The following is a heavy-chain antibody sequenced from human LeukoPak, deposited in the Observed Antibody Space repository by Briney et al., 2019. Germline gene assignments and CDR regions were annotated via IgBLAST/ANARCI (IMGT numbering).Heavy chain of an antibody. V-gene: IGHV1-8*01. CDR1: GYTFTSYD. Sequence: ASVKVSCKASGYTFTSYDINWVRQATGQGLEWMGWMNPNSGNTGYAQKFQGRVTMTRNTSISTAYMELSSLRSEDTAVYYCARNYGSGKNNWFDPWGQGTLVTVSS. J-gene: IGHJ5*02. CDR3: ARNYGSGKNNWFDP. D-gene: IGHD3-10*01. CDR2: MNPNSGNT.